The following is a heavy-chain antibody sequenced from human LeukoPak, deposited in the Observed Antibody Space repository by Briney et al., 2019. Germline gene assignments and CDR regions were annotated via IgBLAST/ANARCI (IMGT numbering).Heavy chain of an antibody. J-gene: IGHJ4*02. CDR3: AKSPATWIQLWLGDLDY. CDR2: ISGSGGST. V-gene: IGHV3-23*01. D-gene: IGHD5-18*01. CDR1: GFTFSSYA. Sequence: GGSLRLSCAASGFTFSSYAMSWVRQAPGKGLEWVSAISGSGGSTYYADSVKGRFTISRDNSKNTLYLQMNSLRAEDTAVYYCAKSPATWIQLWLGDLDYWGQGTLVTVSS.